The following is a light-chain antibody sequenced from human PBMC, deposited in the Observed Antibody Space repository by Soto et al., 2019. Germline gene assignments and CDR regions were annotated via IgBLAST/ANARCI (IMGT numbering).Light chain of an antibody. CDR3: QLSDSSLT. Sequence: EIEMTESPSSLSASVGDRFAITCRASHNINTYLNWYQQRPGKAPRLLIYAASSVQGGVPSRFSGSGSGTEFTITISSLQRDDFATCSSQLSDSSLTSAQGTRLEIK. J-gene: IGKJ5*01. V-gene: IGKV1-39*01. CDR1: HNINTY. CDR2: AAS.